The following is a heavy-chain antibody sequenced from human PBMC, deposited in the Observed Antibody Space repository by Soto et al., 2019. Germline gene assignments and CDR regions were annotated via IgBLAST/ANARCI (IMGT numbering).Heavy chain of an antibody. CDR2: ISGSGGST. Sequence: GGSLRLSCAASGFTFSSYAMSWVRQAPGKGLEWVSAISGSGGSTYYADSVKGRFTISRDNSKNTLYLQMNSLRAEDTAVYYCAKVREAITIFGVVIMTYFDYWGQGTLVTVSS. J-gene: IGHJ4*02. CDR3: AKVREAITIFGVVIMTYFDY. V-gene: IGHV3-23*01. D-gene: IGHD3-3*01. CDR1: GFTFSSYA.